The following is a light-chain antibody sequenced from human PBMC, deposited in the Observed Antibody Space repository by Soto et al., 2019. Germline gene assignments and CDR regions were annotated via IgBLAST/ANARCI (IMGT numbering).Light chain of an antibody. CDR2: DAS. CDR3: QQYSDYWT. CDR1: QSITTW. J-gene: IGKJ1*01. Sequence: DIQMTQSPSTLSASVGDRVVITCRASQSITTWLAWYQQKPGKAPKLLIYDASSLESGVPSRFSGSGSGTEFALTISSLQPDDFATYYCQQYSDYWTVCQGTKVEIK. V-gene: IGKV1-5*01.